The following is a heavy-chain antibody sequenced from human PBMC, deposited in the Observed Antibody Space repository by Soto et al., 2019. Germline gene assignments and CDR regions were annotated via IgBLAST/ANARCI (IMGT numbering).Heavy chain of an antibody. V-gene: IGHV3-30*18. Sequence: QVQLVESGGGVVQPGRSLRLSCAASGFTFSSYGMHWVRQAPGKGLGWVAVISYDGSNKYYADSVKGRFTISRDNSKNTLYLQMNSLRAEDTAVYYCAKDLGYCGGDCYPDYWGQGTLVTVSS. CDR2: ISYDGSNK. CDR3: AKDLGYCGGDCYPDY. CDR1: GFTFSSYG. D-gene: IGHD2-21*02. J-gene: IGHJ4*02.